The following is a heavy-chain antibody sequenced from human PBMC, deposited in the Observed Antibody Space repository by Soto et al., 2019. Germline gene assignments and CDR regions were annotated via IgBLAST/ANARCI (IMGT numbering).Heavy chain of an antibody. Sequence: QVQLVQSGAEVKKPGASVKVSCKASGYTFTSYDINWVRQATGQGLEWMGWMNPNSGNTGYAQKFQGRVTMTRNTSISTAYMELSSLRSEDTAVYYCARAYHHDFWSGYPYNWFDPWGQGTLVTVSS. CDR3: ARAYHHDFWSGYPYNWFDP. J-gene: IGHJ5*02. D-gene: IGHD3-3*01. V-gene: IGHV1-8*01. CDR1: GYTFTSYD. CDR2: MNPNSGNT.